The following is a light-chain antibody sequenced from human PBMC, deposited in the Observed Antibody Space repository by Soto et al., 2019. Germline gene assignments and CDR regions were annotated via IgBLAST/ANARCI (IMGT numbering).Light chain of an antibody. Sequence: ETVLTQSPGTLSLSPGERATLSCRASQSVSSSYLAWYQQKPGQAPRLLIHGASSRATGIPDRFSGSGSGTDFTLTISRLEPEDFAVYYCQQYGSSPTWTFGQGTKVDI. J-gene: IGKJ1*01. V-gene: IGKV3-20*01. CDR1: QSVSSSY. CDR3: QQYGSSPTWT. CDR2: GAS.